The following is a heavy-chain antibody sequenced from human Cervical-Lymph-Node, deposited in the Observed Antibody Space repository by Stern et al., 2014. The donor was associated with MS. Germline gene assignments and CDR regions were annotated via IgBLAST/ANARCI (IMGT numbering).Heavy chain of an antibody. V-gene: IGHV3-15*01. D-gene: IGHD1-26*01. CDR1: GLTFSNAW. CDR3: TSYFILGGTRSDY. CDR2: IKSKTDGGTR. J-gene: IGHJ4*02. Sequence: EDQLVESGGGLVKPGGSLRLSCAASGLTFSNAWMSWVRQAPGKGLEWVGHIKSKTDGGTRDHAAPVNGRFIISRDDSKNTLYLQMDSLKTEDTAVYYCTSYFILGGTRSDYWGQGTLVTVSS.